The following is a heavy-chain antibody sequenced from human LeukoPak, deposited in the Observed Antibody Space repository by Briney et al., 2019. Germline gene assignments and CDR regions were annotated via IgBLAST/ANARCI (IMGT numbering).Heavy chain of an antibody. V-gene: IGHV3-30*04. J-gene: IGHJ4*02. Sequence: GGSLRLSCEASGFNFHNFAMHWVRQAPGKGLEWVAVISNDERNKYYTDSVKGRFTISRDNSKSTVYLQMNSLRPEDTAVYYCARPSPPGDGYNPCDYWGPGALVTVSS. CDR3: ARPSPPGDGYNPCDY. CDR2: ISNDERNK. D-gene: IGHD5-24*01. CDR1: GFNFHNFA.